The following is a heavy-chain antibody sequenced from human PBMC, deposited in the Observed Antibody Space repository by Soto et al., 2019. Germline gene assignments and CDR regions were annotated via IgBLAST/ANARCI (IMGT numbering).Heavy chain of an antibody. CDR1: GGSFSGYY. V-gene: IGHV4-34*01. Sequence: QVQLQQWGAGLLKPSETLSLTCAVYGGSFSGYYWSWIRQPPGKGLEWIGEINHSGSTNYNPSLKRRVTISVDTSKNQFSLKLSSVTAADTAVYYCARGSAKTRYSGSYYGDWASNDYWGQGTLVTVSS. D-gene: IGHD1-26*01. CDR2: INHSGST. CDR3: ARGSAKTRYSGSYYGDWASNDY. J-gene: IGHJ4*02.